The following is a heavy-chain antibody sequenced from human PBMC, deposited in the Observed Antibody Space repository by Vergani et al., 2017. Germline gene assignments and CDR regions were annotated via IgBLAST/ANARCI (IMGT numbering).Heavy chain of an antibody. V-gene: IGHV3-30*02. CDR2: IRYDGTKR. CDR3: TKAGQYDSDNFHDS. Sequence: QVQLVESGGGVVQPGGSLRLSCIASGFTFRIYGMHWVRQAPGKGLEWVALIRYDGTKRFYGDSVKGRFTISRDNFQTTVFLQMNSLRADDAAVYYCTKAGQYDSDNFHDSWGQGALVTVAS. D-gene: IGHD3-22*01. CDR1: GFTFRIYG. J-gene: IGHJ1*01.